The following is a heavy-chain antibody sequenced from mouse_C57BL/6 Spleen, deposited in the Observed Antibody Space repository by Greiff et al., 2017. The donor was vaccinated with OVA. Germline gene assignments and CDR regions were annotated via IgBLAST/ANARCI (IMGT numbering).Heavy chain of an antibody. J-gene: IGHJ3*01. CDR1: GYTFTSYW. D-gene: IGHD2-4*01. CDR3: ARSRAYDYVAWFAY. Sequence: VQLQQPGAELVKPGASVKLSCKASGYTFTSYWMHWVKQRPGQGLEWIGMIHPNSGSTNYNEKFKSKATLTVDKSSSTAYMQLSSLTSEDSAVYYCARSRAYDYVAWFAYWGQGTLVTVSA. CDR2: IHPNSGST. V-gene: IGHV1-64*01.